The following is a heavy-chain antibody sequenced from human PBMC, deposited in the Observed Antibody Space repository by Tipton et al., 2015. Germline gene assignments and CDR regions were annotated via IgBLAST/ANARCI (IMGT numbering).Heavy chain of an antibody. D-gene: IGHD3/OR15-3a*01. Sequence: TLSLTCAVYGGSFSGYYWSWIRQPPGEGLEWIGEINESGSTNYNSSLKSRVTISVDTSKTQFSLHLSSVTAADTAVYYCARARGLRAGLVDSWGQGTLVTVSS. J-gene: IGHJ4*02. CDR2: INESGST. V-gene: IGHV4-34*01. CDR1: GGSFSGYY. CDR3: ARARGLRAGLVDS.